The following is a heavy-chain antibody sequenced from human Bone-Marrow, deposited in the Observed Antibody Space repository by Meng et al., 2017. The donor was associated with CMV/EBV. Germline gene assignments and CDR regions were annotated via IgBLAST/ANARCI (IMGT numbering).Heavy chain of an antibody. CDR1: GYTFTGYY. V-gene: IGHV1-2*02. J-gene: IGHJ6*02. Sequence: ASVKVSCKASGYTFTGYYMHWVRQAPGQGLEWMGWISAYNGNTNYAQKLQGRVTLTRVTSISTAYMELSSLTSDDTAVYYCARTRIEVEPDGRKIKYYNYGMDVWGQGTTVTVSS. D-gene: IGHD2-2*01. CDR3: ARTRIEVEPDGRKIKYYNYGMDV. CDR2: ISAYNGNT.